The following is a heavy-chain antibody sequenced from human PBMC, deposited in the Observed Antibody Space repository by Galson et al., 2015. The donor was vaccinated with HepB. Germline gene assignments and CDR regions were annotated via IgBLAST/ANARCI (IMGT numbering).Heavy chain of an antibody. D-gene: IGHD5-12*01. J-gene: IGHJ4*02. CDR1: GFTFSSYG. Sequence: SLRLSCAASGFTFSSYGMHWVRQAPGKGLEWVAVIWYDGSNKYYADSVEGRFTISRDNSKNTLYLQMNGLRAEDTAVYYCAKDSGYDFHYFDYWGQGTLVTVSS. V-gene: IGHV3-33*06. CDR3: AKDSGYDFHYFDY. CDR2: IWYDGSNK.